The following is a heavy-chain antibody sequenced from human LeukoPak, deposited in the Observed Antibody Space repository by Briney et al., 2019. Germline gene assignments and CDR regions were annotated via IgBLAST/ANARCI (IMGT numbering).Heavy chain of an antibody. V-gene: IGHV4-30-2*01. Sequence: SETLSLTCAVSGGSISSGGYSWSWIRQPPGKGLEWIGYIYHSGSTYYNPSLKSRVTISVDRSKNQFSLKLSSVTAADTAVYYCARDRGYSNYPYYFDYWGQGTLVTVSS. D-gene: IGHD4-11*01. J-gene: IGHJ4*02. CDR3: ARDRGYSNYPYYFDY. CDR1: GGSISSGGYS. CDR2: IYHSGST.